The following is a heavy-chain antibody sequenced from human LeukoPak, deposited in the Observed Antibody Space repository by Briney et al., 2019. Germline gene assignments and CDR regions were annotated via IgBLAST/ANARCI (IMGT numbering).Heavy chain of an antibody. J-gene: IGHJ6*03. CDR2: IYYSGST. D-gene: IGHD3-22*01. CDR1: GGSISSSSYY. CDR3: ARDYYDSSGYLYYYYYMDV. Sequence: PSETLSLTCTVSGGSISSSSYYWGWIRQPPGKGLEWIGSIYYSGSTYYNPSLKSRVTISVDTSKNQFSLKLSSVTAADTAVYYCARDYYDSSGYLYYYYYMDVWGKGTTVTVSS. V-gene: IGHV4-39*07.